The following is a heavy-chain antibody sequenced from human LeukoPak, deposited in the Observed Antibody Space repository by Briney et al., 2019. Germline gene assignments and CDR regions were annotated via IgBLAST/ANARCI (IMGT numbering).Heavy chain of an antibody. CDR1: GYPISSGYY. J-gene: IGHJ6*03. CDR3: ARAELTAPPSYYYYMDV. D-gene: IGHD1-7*01. CDR2: IYHSGST. Sequence: SETLSLTCTVSGYPISSGYYWGWIRQPPGKGLEWIGSIYHSGSTYYNPSLKSRVTISVDTSKNQFSLKLSSVTAADTAVYYCARAELTAPPSYYYYMDVWGKGTTVTVSS. V-gene: IGHV4-38-2*02.